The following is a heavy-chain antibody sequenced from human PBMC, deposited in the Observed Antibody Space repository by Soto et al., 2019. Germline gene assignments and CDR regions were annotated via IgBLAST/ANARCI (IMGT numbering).Heavy chain of an antibody. D-gene: IGHD5-18*01. J-gene: IGHJ4*02. CDR2: IYYSGNS. Sequence: SETLSLTCTVSGGSISSSSYYWGWIRQPPGKGLEWMGSIYYSGNSYYTPSLKSRVTMSVDTSENHFSLRLTSVTAADTAVYYCARQLRDTATWAFDSWGQVILVTVSS. CDR3: ARQLRDTATWAFDS. CDR1: GGSISSSSYY. V-gene: IGHV4-39*01.